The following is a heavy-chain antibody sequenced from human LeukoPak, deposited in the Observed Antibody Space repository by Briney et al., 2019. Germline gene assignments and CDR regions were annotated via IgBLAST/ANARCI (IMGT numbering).Heavy chain of an antibody. J-gene: IGHJ6*03. D-gene: IGHD6-6*01. CDR1: GFTFSSYG. CDR2: ISGSGGST. Sequence: PGGSLRLSCAASGFTFSSYGMSWVRQAPGKGLEWVSAISGSGGSTYYADSVKGRFTTSRDNSKNTLYLQMNSLRVDDTAVYYCAKGGKDSSSSFARYMDVWGKGTTVTVSS. V-gene: IGHV3-23*01. CDR3: AKGGKDSSSSFARYMDV.